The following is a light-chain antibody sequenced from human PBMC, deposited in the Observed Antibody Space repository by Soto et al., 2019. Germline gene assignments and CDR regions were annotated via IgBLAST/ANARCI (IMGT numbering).Light chain of an antibody. CDR3: QQYYSLPLT. CDR2: WAS. CDR1: QSILYSTNNKNY. V-gene: IGKV4-1*01. Sequence: DIVMTQSPDSLAVSLGERATINCKSSQSILYSTNNKNYLAWYQQKPGQPPKLLIYWASTREAGVPDRFSGSGSGTDFTLTIYSLQAEDVAVYCCQQYYSLPLTFGGGTKVEIK. J-gene: IGKJ4*01.